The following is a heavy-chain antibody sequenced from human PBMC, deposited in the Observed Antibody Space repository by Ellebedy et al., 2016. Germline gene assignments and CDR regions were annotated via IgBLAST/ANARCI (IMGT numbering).Heavy chain of an antibody. CDR3: AKVDCSSTSCIRKPLGFLDY. CDR2: ISYDGSNK. J-gene: IGHJ4*02. V-gene: IGHV3-30*18. D-gene: IGHD2-2*01. Sequence: GESLKISCAASGFTFSSYGMHWVRQAPGKGLEWVAVISYDGSNKYYADSVKGRFTISRDNSKNTLYLQMNSLRAEDTAVYYCAKVDCSSTSCIRKPLGFLDYWGQGTLVTVSS. CDR1: GFTFSSYG.